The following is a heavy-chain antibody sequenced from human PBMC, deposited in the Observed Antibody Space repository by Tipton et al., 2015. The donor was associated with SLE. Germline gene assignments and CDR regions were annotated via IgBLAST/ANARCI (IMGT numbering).Heavy chain of an antibody. V-gene: IGHV4-59*07. CDR3: ARVDGYNHYYYGMDV. J-gene: IGHJ6*02. Sequence: TLSLTCAVYGGSFSGYYWSWIRQPPGKGLEWIGYIYYSGSTNYNPSLKSRVTISVDTSKNQFSLKLSSVTAADTAVYYCARVDGYNHYYYGMDVWGQGTTVTVSS. D-gene: IGHD5-24*01. CDR1: GGSFSGYY. CDR2: IYYSGST.